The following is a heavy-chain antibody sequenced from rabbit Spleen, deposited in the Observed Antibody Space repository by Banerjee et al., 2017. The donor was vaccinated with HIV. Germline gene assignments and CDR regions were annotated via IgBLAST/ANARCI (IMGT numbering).Heavy chain of an antibody. Sequence: QEQLEESGGGLVQPEGSLTLTCTASGFSFSSGYDIVWVRQAPGKGLEWIGYIYSSIHYTYYANWAKGRFTISKTSSTTVTLQMNSLTAADTATYFCAREDVGGSIILWGQGTLVTVS. CDR3: AREDVGGSIIL. V-gene: IGHV1S45*01. D-gene: IGHD1-1*01. J-gene: IGHJ4*01. CDR1: GFSFSSGYD. CDR2: IYSSIHYT.